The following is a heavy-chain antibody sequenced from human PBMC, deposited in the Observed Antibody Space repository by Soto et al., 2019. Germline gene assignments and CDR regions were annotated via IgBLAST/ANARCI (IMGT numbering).Heavy chain of an antibody. CDR2: INQDGNDK. J-gene: IGHJ6*02. D-gene: IGHD3-22*01. CDR3: ERGGGYPYYYPYGLDV. Sequence: PGGSLRLSCAASGFTFRSYWMSWVRQAPGKGLEWVATINQDGNDKYFVDSVKGRFTISRDNAKNSLYLQMNSLRAEDTAVYYCERGGGYPYYYPYGLDVWGQGNTVTVSS. CDR1: GFTFRSYW. V-gene: IGHV3-7*01.